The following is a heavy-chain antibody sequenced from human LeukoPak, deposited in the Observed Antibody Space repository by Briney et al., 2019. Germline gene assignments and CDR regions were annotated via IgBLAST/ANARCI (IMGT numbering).Heavy chain of an antibody. D-gene: IGHD6-19*01. CDR3: ARLGSSGWYTNYWFDP. V-gene: IGHV4-39*01. CDR1: GGSISSSSYY. J-gene: IGHJ5*02. CDR2: IYYSGST. Sequence: SETLSLTCTVSGGSISSSSYYWGWIRQPPGKGLEWIGSIYYSGSTYYNPSLKSRVTISVDTSKNPFSLKLSSVTAADTAVYYCARLGSSGWYTNYWFDPWGQGTLVTVSS.